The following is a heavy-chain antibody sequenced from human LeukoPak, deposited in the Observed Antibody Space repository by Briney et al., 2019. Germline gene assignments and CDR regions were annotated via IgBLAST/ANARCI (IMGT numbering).Heavy chain of an antibody. V-gene: IGHV3-33*06. CDR2: IWYDGSNK. J-gene: IGHJ4*02. Sequence: PGRSLRLSCAASGFTFSSYGMHSVRQAPGKGLEWVAVIWYDGSNKYYADSVKGRFTISRDNSKNTLYLQMNSLRAEDTAVYYCAKGGDWFHKRSLYYFDYWGQGTLVTVSS. CDR1: GFTFSSYG. CDR3: AKGGDWFHKRSLYYFDY. D-gene: IGHD3-9*01.